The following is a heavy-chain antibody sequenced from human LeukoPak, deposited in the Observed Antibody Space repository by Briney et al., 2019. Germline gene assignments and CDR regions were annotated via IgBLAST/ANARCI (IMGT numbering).Heavy chain of an antibody. CDR2: ISASGRNR. V-gene: IGHV3-23*01. Sequence: GGSLRLSCAASGFTFSNYAMTWVRQAPGKGLELVSVISASGRNRDYADSVKGRFTISRDNAKNSLYLQMNSLRAEDTAVYYCARDLRLGELSLAYWGQGTPVTVSS. CDR1: GFTFSNYA. CDR3: ARDLRLGELSLAY. J-gene: IGHJ4*02. D-gene: IGHD3-16*02.